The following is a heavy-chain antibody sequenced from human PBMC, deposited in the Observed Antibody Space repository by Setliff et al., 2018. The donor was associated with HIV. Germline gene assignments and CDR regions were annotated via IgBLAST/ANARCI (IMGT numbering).Heavy chain of an antibody. CDR3: ARNSPFPPSSGAHFDF. D-gene: IGHD3-22*01. J-gene: IGHJ4*02. V-gene: IGHV7-4-1*02. Sequence: ASVKVSCKASGYSFTTYSINWLRQTPGQGPEWMGWIHTSTGKPTYVRDFTGRFVFSLDTSVNTAFLQISDLKTEDTAVYYCARNSPFPPSSGAHFDFWGPGTLVTVSS. CDR1: GYSFTTYS. CDR2: IHTSTGKP.